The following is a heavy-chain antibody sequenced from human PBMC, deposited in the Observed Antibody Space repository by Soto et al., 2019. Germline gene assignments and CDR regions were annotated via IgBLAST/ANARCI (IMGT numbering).Heavy chain of an antibody. J-gene: IGHJ6*03. V-gene: IGHV3-23*01. Sequence: GGSLRLSCAASGFTFSSYAMSWVRQAPGKGLEWVSAISGSGGSTYYADSVKGRFTISRDNSKNTLYLQMNSLRAEDTAVYYSAKRYCSSTSCSAYYYYYMDVWGKGTTVTVSS. CDR2: ISGSGGST. CDR1: GFTFSSYA. CDR3: AKRYCSSTSCSAYYYYYMDV. D-gene: IGHD2-2*01.